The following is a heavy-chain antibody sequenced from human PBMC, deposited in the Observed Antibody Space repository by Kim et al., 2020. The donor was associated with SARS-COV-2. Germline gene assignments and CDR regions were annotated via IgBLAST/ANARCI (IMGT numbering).Heavy chain of an antibody. J-gene: IGHJ1*01. V-gene: IGHV3-30*04. CDR3: ARVNNYYDSSGSLD. D-gene: IGHD3-22*01. Sequence: GGSLRLSCAASGFTFSSYAMHWVRQAPGKGLEWVAVISYDGSNKYYADSVKGRFTISRDNSKNTLYLQMNSLRAEDTAVYYCARVNNYYDSSGSLDWGQG. CDR1: GFTFSSYA. CDR2: ISYDGSNK.